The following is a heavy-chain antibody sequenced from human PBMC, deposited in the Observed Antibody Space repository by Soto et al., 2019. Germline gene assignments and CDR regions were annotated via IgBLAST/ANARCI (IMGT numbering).Heavy chain of an antibody. D-gene: IGHD3-16*02. Sequence: QVQLVESGGGVVQPGRSLRLSCAASGFTFSSYGMHWVRQAPGKGLEWVAVISYDGSNKYYADSVKGRFTISRDNSKNTLYLQMNSLRAEDTAVYYCAKGDLMITFGGFIAPDAFDIWGQGTMVTVSS. J-gene: IGHJ3*02. CDR1: GFTFSSYG. CDR3: AKGDLMITFGGFIAPDAFDI. CDR2: ISYDGSNK. V-gene: IGHV3-30*18.